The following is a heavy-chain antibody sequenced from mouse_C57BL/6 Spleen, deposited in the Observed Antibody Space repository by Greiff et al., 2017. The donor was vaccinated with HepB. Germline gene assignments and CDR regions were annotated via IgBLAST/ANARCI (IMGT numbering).Heavy chain of an antibody. CDR1: GYSITSGYY. V-gene: IGHV3-6*01. CDR3: ARRKNYFDY. Sequence: ESGPGLVKPSQSLSLTCSVTGYSITSGYYWNWIRQFPGNKLEWMGYISYDGSNNYNPSLKNRISITRDTSKNQFFLKLNSVTTEDTATYYCARRKNYFDYWGQGTTLTVSS. CDR2: ISYDGSN. J-gene: IGHJ2*01.